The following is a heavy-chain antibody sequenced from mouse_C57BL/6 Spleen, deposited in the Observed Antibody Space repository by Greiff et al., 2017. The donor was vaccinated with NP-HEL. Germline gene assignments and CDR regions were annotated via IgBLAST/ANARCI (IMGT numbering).Heavy chain of an antibody. CDR1: GFTFSDYY. Sequence: EVQRVESEGGLVQPGSSMKLSCTASGFTFSDYYMAWVRQVPEKGLEWVANINYDGSSTYYLDSLKSRFIISRDNAKNILYLQMSSLKSEDTATYYCARGTTVVDYAMDYWGQGTSVTVSS. CDR3: ARGTTVVDYAMDY. CDR2: INYDGSST. J-gene: IGHJ4*01. D-gene: IGHD1-1*01. V-gene: IGHV5-16*01.